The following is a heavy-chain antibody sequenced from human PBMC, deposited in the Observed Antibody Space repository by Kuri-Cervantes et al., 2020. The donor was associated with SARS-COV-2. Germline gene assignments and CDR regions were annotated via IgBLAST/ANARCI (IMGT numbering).Heavy chain of an antibody. D-gene: IGHD4-11*01. CDR1: GGSISSSSYY. CDR2: IYYSGST. CDR3: AREEPSYSNYDSGFDT. J-gene: IGHJ3*02. Sequence: GSLRLSCTVSGGSISSSSYYWGWIRQPPGKGLEWIGSIYYSGSTYYNPSLKSRATISVDTSKNQFSLKLSSVTAADTAIYYCAREEPSYSNYDSGFDTWGQGTLVTVSS. V-gene: IGHV4-39*07.